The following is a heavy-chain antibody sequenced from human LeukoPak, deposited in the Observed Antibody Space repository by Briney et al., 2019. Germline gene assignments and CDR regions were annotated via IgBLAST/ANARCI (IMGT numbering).Heavy chain of an antibody. D-gene: IGHD4-17*01. V-gene: IGHV3-48*03. CDR1: GFTLSSYE. CDR2: ISSSGRII. J-gene: IGHJ4*02. Sequence: GGTLRLSCAASGFTLSSYEMTWVRQAPGKGLESVSCISSSGRIIYYADSVKGRFTISRDNAKNSLYLQLNSLRAEDTAVSYFARPGCYGDGLLDFGAKGTLFTVSS. CDR3: ARPGCYGDGLLDF.